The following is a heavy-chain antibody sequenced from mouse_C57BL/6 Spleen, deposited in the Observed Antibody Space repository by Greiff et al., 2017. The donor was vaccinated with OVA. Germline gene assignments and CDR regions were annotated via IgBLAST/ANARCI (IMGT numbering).Heavy chain of an antibody. Sequence: VQLQQPGAELVRPGSSVKLSCKASGYTFTSYWMHWVKQRPIQGLEWIGNIDPSDSETHYNQKFKDKATLTVDKSSSTAYMQLSSLTSEDSAVYYCARGGYSNYYVDYWGQGTTLTVSS. CDR3: ARGGYSNYYVDY. CDR2: IDPSDSET. J-gene: IGHJ2*01. D-gene: IGHD2-5*01. CDR1: GYTFTSYW. V-gene: IGHV1-52*01.